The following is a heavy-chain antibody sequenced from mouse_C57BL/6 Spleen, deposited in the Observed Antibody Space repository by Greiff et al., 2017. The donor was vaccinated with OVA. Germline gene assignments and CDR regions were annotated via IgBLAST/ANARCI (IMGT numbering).Heavy chain of an antibody. D-gene: IGHD1-1*02. J-gene: IGHJ1*03. CDR1: GYSFTGYY. CDR3: ARTGGRWYFDV. Sequence: EVKLQESGPELVKPGASVKISCKASGYSFTGYYMNWVKQSPEKSLEWIGEINPSTGGTTYNQKFKAKATLTVDKSSSTAYMQLKSLTSEDSAVYYWARTGGRWYFDVWGTGTTVTVSS. V-gene: IGHV1-42*01. CDR2: INPSTGGT.